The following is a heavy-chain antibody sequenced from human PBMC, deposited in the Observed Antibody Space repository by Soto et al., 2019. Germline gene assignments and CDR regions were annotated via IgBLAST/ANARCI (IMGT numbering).Heavy chain of an antibody. CDR1: GGSISSYY. CDR2: IYYSGST. J-gene: IGHJ5*02. V-gene: IGHV4-59*01. CDR3: ARRDYDFWSGYSGGWFDP. D-gene: IGHD3-3*01. Sequence: SETLSLTCTVSGGSISSYYWSWIRQPPGKGLEWIGYIYYSGSTNYNPSLKSRVTISVDTSKNQLSLKLSSVTAADTAVYYCARRDYDFWSGYSGGWFDPWGQGTLVTVSS.